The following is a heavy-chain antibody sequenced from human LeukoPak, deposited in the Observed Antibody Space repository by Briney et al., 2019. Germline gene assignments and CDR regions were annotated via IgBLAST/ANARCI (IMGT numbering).Heavy chain of an antibody. CDR3: ARSLAPSYDYVWGSYRYTHFDY. D-gene: IGHD3-16*02. J-gene: IGHJ4*02. V-gene: IGHV1-69*13. Sequence: ASVKVSCKASGGTFSSYAISWVRQAPGQGLEWMGGIIPIFGTANYAQKFQGRVTITADESTSTAYMELSSLRSEDTAVYYCARSLAPSYDYVWGSYRYTHFDYWGQGTLVTVSS. CDR1: GGTFSSYA. CDR2: IIPIFGTA.